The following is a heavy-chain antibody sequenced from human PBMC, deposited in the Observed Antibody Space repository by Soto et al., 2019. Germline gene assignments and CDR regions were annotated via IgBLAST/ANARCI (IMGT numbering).Heavy chain of an antibody. J-gene: IGHJ3*01. CDR2: IWHDGIQI. Sequence: QVQLVESGGGMVQPGRSLRLSCAASGFTFSGHGMHWVRQAPGRGLEWVAVIWHDGIQIYYADSVKGRFSISRDNSKDTLSLQRNSLRAEDTAVYYCARDPESCSGGSCVAFDLWCQGTMVPVSS. CDR3: ARDPESCSGGSCVAFDL. CDR1: GFTFSGHG. V-gene: IGHV3-33*01. D-gene: IGHD2-15*01.